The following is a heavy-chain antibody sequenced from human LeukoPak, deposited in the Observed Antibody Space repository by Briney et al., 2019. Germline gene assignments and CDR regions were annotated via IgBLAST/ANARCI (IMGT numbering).Heavy chain of an antibody. CDR1: GFTFDDYA. D-gene: IGHD4-17*01. V-gene: IGHV3-9*03. Sequence: GGSLRLSCAASGFTFDDYAMHWVRQAPGKGLEWVSGISWNSGSIGYADSVKGRFTISRDNAKNSLYLQMNSLRVEDMALYYCAKAPLPRVTTGYYFDYWGQGTLVTVSS. CDR2: ISWNSGSI. J-gene: IGHJ4*02. CDR3: AKAPLPRVTTGYYFDY.